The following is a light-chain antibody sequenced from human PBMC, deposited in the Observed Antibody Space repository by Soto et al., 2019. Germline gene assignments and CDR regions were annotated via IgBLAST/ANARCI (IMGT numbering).Light chain of an antibody. V-gene: IGKV3-11*01. CDR1: QSVSRR. J-gene: IGKJ5*01. CDR3: QQRHNWPIT. CDR2: DTS. Sequence: EIVLTQSPGTLSLSPGGRATLSCRASQSVSRRLAWYQQRPGQPPRLLIYDTSNRATGIPARFSGSGSGTDFTLTISGLEPADLGVYYCQQRHNWPITFGQGTRLEIK.